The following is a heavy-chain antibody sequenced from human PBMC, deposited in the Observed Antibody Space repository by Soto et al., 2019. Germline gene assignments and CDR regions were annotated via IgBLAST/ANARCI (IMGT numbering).Heavy chain of an antibody. CDR3: ARETGYGGYDFGNWFDP. CDR2: MNPNSGNT. Sequence: GASVKVSCKASGYTFTSYDINWVRQATGQGLEWMGWMNPNSGNTNYAQKLQGRVTMTTDTSTSTAYMELRSLRSDDTAVYYCARETGYGGYDFGNWFDPWGQGTLVTVSS. V-gene: IGHV1-18*01. CDR1: GYTFTSYD. J-gene: IGHJ5*02. D-gene: IGHD5-12*01.